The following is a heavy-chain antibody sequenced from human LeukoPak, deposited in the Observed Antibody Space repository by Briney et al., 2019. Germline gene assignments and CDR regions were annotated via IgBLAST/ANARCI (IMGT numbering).Heavy chain of an antibody. J-gene: IGHJ4*02. CDR2: IYYSGSN. CDR3: ARRAYYYDRNPALIDY. D-gene: IGHD3-22*01. Sequence: SETLSLTCTVSGGSISSGGYYWSWLRQHPGKGLEWVGYIYYSGSNYYNPSLKSRVTISVDTSKSQFSLKLSSVTAADTAVYYCARRAYYYDRNPALIDYWGEGTLVTVSS. CDR1: GGSISSGGYY. V-gene: IGHV4-31*03.